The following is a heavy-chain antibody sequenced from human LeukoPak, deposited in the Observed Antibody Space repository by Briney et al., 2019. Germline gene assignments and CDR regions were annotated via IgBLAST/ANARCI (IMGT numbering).Heavy chain of an antibody. V-gene: IGHV6-1*01. CDR1: GDSVSSNSAA. CDR3: ARKGTVTTPFDY. J-gene: IGHJ4*02. Sequence: SQTLSLTCAISGDSVSSNSAAWNWIRQSPSRGLEWLGRTYYRSKWIRDYAVSVKSRMTINADTSKNQFSLQVNSVTPEDTAVYYCARKGTVTTPFDYWGQGILVTVSS. D-gene: IGHD1/OR15-1a*01. CDR2: TYYRSKWIR.